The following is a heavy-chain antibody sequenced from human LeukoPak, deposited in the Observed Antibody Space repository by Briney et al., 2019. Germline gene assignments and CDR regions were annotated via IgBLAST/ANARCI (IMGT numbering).Heavy chain of an antibody. CDR3: ARDLSAAYDF. Sequence: QAGGSLRLSCAASGFPFSSYGMHWVRQAPGKGLEWVARLVYDERNDYANSVKGRSTISRDNPKNMLYLQMDNLRVDDTAVYYCARDLSAAYDFWGQGILVTVSS. CDR2: LVYDERN. CDR1: GFPFSSYG. V-gene: IGHV3-33*01. J-gene: IGHJ4*02. D-gene: IGHD2-21*01.